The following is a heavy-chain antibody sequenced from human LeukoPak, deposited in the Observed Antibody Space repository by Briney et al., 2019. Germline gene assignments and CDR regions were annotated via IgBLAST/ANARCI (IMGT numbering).Heavy chain of an antibody. Sequence: PGGSLRLSCAASGFTFSSYSMNWVRQAPGKGLEWVSSISSSSSYIYYADSVKGRFTISRDNAKNSLYLQMNSLRAEDTAVYYCARDLGPGYCSSTSCHPRGAFDIWGQGTMVTVSS. J-gene: IGHJ3*02. CDR3: ARDLGPGYCSSTSCHPRGAFDI. D-gene: IGHD2-2*03. V-gene: IGHV3-21*01. CDR1: GFTFSSYS. CDR2: ISSSSSYI.